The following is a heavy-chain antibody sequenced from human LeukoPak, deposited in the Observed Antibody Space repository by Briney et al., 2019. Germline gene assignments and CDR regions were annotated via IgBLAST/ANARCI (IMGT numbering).Heavy chain of an antibody. CDR2: IHYSGNT. Sequence: SETLSLTCTVSGDSINSVEFFWAWIRQPPGKGLEWIGDIHYSGNTRYSPSLKSRVIISIPTSRTQFSLTLSSVTAADTAVYYCARGGAAGMVDYWGQGTLVTVSS. V-gene: IGHV4-30-4*01. CDR3: ARGGAAGMVDY. CDR1: GDSINSVEFF. J-gene: IGHJ4*02. D-gene: IGHD6-13*01.